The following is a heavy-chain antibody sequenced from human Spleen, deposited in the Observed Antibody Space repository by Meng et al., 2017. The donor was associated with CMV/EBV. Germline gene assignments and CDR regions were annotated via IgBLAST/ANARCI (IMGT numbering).Heavy chain of an antibody. CDR2: IYYSGST. V-gene: IGHV4-59*01. J-gene: IGHJ4*02. CDR3: ARGNWGGDDY. Sequence: SETLSLTCTVSGGSITSYYWSWIRQPPGKGLEWIGYIYYSGSTNYNPSLKSRVTISVDTSKNQFSLKLSSVTAADTAVYYCARGNWGGDDYWGQGTLVTVSS. D-gene: IGHD2-21*01. CDR1: GGSITSYY.